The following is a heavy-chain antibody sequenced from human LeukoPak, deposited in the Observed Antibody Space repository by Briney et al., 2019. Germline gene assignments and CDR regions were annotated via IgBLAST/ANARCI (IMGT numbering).Heavy chain of an antibody. CDR2: ISNSGSII. Sequence: PGGSLRLSCAASGFTFSDYCLTWIRQAPGKGLEWVSYISNSGSIIYYADSVKGRFTISRDNAKNSLYLQMNSLRVEDTAVYYCAREHLGVAAFDFWGQGTLVTVSS. CDR3: AREHLGVAAFDF. CDR1: GFTFSDYC. D-gene: IGHD6-19*01. V-gene: IGHV3-11*01. J-gene: IGHJ4*02.